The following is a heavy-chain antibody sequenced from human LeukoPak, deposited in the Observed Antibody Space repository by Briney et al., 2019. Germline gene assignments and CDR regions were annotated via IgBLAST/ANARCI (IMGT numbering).Heavy chain of an antibody. CDR2: IYTSGST. V-gene: IGHV4-4*07. CDR3: ARVSMVRGADYYYYYMDV. CDR1: GGSTSSYY. D-gene: IGHD3-10*01. Sequence: PSETLSLTCTVSGGSTSSYYWSWIRQPAGKGLEWIGRIYTSGSTNYNPSLKSRVTMSVDTSKNQFSLKLSSVTAADTAVYYCARVSMVRGADYYYYYMDVWGKGTTVTISS. J-gene: IGHJ6*03.